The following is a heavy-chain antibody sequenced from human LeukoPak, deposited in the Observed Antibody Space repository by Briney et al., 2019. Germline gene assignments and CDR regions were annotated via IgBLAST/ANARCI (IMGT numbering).Heavy chain of an antibody. CDR1: GGTFSSYA. J-gene: IGHJ4*02. CDR3: ARVALCGGDCYSFDY. CDR2: IVPISGTA. V-gene: IGHV1-69*13. Sequence: GASVKVSCKASGGTFSSYAISWVRQAPGQGLEWMGGIVPISGTANYAQKFQGRVTITADESTSTAYMELSSLRSEDTAVYYCARVALCGGDCYSFDYWGQGTLVTVSS. D-gene: IGHD2-21*02.